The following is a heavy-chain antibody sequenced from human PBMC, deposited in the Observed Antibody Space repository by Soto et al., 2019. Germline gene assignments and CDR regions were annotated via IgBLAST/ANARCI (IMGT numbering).Heavy chain of an antibody. CDR3: AKDVGQQLVLNYGMDV. V-gene: IGHV3-30*18. CDR1: GFTFRSFG. D-gene: IGHD6-13*01. CDR2: VSYDGNHK. Sequence: QVQLVESGGGVIKPGTSLSLSCGSSGFTFRSFGMYWVRQAPGKGLEWVAVVSYDGNHKYYADSVKGRFTVSRDNAKNMLYMQMNSLRGEDTAVYYCAKDVGQQLVLNYGMDVWGQGPTVTVSS. J-gene: IGHJ6*02.